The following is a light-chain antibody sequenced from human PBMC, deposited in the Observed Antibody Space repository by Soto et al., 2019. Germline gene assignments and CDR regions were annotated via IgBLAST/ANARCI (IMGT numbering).Light chain of an antibody. V-gene: IGKV1-33*01. CDR3: QQYENLPT. Sequence: TPSPTTLPLSPVERAALSCRASQSVSSYLAWYQQKPGRAPKLLIYDASNLEAGVPSRFRGSGSGTDFTFTISRLQPEDIATYYCQQYENLPTFGQGTRLEIK. J-gene: IGKJ5*01. CDR1: QSVSSY. CDR2: DAS.